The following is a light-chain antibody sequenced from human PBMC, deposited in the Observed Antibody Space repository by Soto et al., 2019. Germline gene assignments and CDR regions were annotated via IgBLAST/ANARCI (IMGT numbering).Light chain of an antibody. CDR3: QQYNNWQT. CDR2: GAS. CDR1: QSVSSN. V-gene: IGKV3-15*01. J-gene: IGKJ1*01. Sequence: EIVMTQSPATLSASPGERATLSCRASQSVSSNLAWYQQKPGQAPRLLIYGASTRATGIPARFSGSGSGTEFTLTISSLQSEDFAVYYCQQYNNWQTFGQGTKV.